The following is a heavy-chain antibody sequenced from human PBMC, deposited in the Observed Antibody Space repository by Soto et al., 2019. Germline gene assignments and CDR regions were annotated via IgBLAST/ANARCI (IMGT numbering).Heavy chain of an antibody. D-gene: IGHD4-17*01. Sequence: GGSLRLSCAASGFTFSSYSMNWVRQAPGKGLEWVSSISSSSSYIYYADSLKGRFTISRDNAKHSLYLQMNSLRAEDTAVYYWARDLTGTTVYWGQGTLVTDAS. CDR1: GFTFSSYS. V-gene: IGHV3-21*01. J-gene: IGHJ4*02. CDR3: ARDLTGTTVY. CDR2: ISSSSSYI.